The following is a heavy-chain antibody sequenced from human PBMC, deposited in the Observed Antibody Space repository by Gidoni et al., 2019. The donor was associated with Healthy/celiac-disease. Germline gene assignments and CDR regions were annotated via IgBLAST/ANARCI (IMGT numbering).Heavy chain of an antibody. CDR1: GGTFSSYA. V-gene: IGHV1-69*04. D-gene: IGHD2-21*01. Sequence: QVQLVQSGAEVKKHGSSVQVSCKASGGTFSSYAISWVRQAPGQGLEWMGRIIPILGIANYAQKFQGRVTITADKSTSTAYMELSSLRSEDTAVYYCARDYSRYGMDVWGQGTTVTVSS. CDR3: ARDYSRYGMDV. J-gene: IGHJ6*02. CDR2: IIPILGIA.